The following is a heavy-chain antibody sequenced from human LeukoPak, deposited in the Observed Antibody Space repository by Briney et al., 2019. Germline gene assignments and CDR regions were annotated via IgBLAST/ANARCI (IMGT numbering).Heavy chain of an antibody. CDR3: ARRRDIVVVTGDYYFDY. CDR1: GYTFASYY. J-gene: IGHJ4*02. D-gene: IGHD2-21*02. V-gene: IGHV1-46*01. CDR2: INPSGGST. Sequence: ASVKVSCKASGYTFASYYMHWVRQAPGQGLEWMGIINPSGGSTSYAQKFQGRVTMTRDTSTSTVYMELSSVRSEDTAVYYCARRRDIVVVTGDYYFDYWGQGTLVTVSS.